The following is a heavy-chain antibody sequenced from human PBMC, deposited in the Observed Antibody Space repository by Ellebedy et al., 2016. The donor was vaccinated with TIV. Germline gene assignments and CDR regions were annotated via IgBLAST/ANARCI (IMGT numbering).Heavy chain of an antibody. V-gene: IGHV3-15*05. CDR1: GFIFGEAW. Sequence: APGFIFGEAWMSRVRQAPGKGLEWVGRIISNPSGGTTDYNAPVRGRFTISRDDSKNTMYLQMNSLKTEDTAVYYCSWHFYDSSGYFHLGLWGQGTLVTVSS. CDR2: IISNPSGGTT. J-gene: IGHJ4*02. D-gene: IGHD3-22*01. CDR3: SWHFYDSSGYFHLGL.